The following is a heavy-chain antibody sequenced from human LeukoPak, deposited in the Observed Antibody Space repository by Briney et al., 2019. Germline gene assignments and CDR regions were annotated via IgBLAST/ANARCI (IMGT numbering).Heavy chain of an antibody. Sequence: PGRSLRLSCTASGFTFGDYAINWVRQAPGQGLEWVGLIRSKAYGGTTEYAASVKGRFTISRDDSKSIAYLQMNSLKTEDTAVYYCTGADAGWFDPWGQGTLVTVSS. CDR1: GFTFGDYA. V-gene: IGHV3-49*04. CDR3: TGADAGWFDP. J-gene: IGHJ5*02. CDR2: IRSKAYGGTT.